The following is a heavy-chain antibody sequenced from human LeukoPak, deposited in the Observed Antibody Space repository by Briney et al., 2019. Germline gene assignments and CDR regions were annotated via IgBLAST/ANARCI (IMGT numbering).Heavy chain of an antibody. CDR2: INHSGST. CDR1: GGSFSGYY. D-gene: IGHD6-13*01. J-gene: IGHJ4*02. V-gene: IGHV4-34*01. Sequence: SETLSLTCAVYGGSFSGYYWSWIRQPPGKGLEWIGEINHSGSTNYNPSLKSRVTISVDTSKNQFSVRLSSVTAADTAVYYCARGRYLTTGGGAAAGFLDYWGQGTLVTVSS. CDR3: ARGRYLTTGGGAAAGFLDY.